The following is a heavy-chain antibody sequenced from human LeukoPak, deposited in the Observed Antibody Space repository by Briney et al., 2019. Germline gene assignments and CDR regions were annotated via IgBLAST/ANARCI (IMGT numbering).Heavy chain of an antibody. CDR3: ARDLYCSGGSCLYFDY. J-gene: IGHJ4*02. CDR2: MYYDGISK. D-gene: IGHD2-15*01. V-gene: IGHV3-33*01. CDR1: GFTFSSYG. Sequence: GGSLRLSCAASGFTFSSYGMHWVRQAPGKGLEWVAVMYYDGISKYYADSVKGRFTISRDNSMNTLYLQMNSLRAEDTAVYFSARDLYCSGGSCLYFDYWGQGTLVTVSS.